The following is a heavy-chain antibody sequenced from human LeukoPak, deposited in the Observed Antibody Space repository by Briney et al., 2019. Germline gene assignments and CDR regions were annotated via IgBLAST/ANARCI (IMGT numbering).Heavy chain of an antibody. V-gene: IGHV3-9*01. CDR2: ISWNSGSI. Sequence: PGGSLRLSCAASGFTFDDYAMHWVRQAPGKGLEWVSGISWNSGSIGYVDSVKGRFTISRDNAKNSLYLQMNSLRAEDTAVYYCARESDGFGELDYWGQGTLVTVSS. CDR3: ARESDGFGELDY. D-gene: IGHD3-10*01. CDR1: GFTFDDYA. J-gene: IGHJ4*02.